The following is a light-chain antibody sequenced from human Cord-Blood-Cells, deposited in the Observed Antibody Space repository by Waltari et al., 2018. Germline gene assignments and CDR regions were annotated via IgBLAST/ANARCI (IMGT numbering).Light chain of an antibody. CDR3: SSYTSSSTLV. CDR1: SSDVGGYNY. Sequence: QPASVSGSPGQSITISCTGTSSDVGGYNYVSWYQQHPGKAPKLMIYDVSNRPSGVSNRLSGSKSGNTASLTISGLQAEDEADYYCSSYTSSSTLVFGGGTKLTVL. J-gene: IGLJ2*01. CDR2: DVS. V-gene: IGLV2-14*01.